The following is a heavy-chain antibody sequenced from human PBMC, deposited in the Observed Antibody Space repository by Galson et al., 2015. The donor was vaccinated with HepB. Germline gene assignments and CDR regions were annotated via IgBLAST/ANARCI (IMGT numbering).Heavy chain of an antibody. D-gene: IGHD4-11*01. CDR1: GFTFSTYA. CDR3: ASTTRNYYYYGMDV. J-gene: IGHJ6*02. V-gene: IGHV3-33*01. Sequence: SLRLSCAASGFTFSTYAMHWVRQAPGKGLEWVALMWNDGSKKYYADSVRGRFTISRDNSKNTLYSQLNSVRAEDTAVYYCASTTRNYYYYGMDVWGQGTTVTVSS. CDR2: MWNDGSKK.